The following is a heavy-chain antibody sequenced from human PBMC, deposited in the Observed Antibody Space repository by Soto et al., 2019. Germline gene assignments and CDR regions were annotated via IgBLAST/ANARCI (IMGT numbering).Heavy chain of an antibody. Sequence: PGGSLRLSCAASGFTFSSYGMHWVRQAPGKGLEWVAVISYDGSNKYYADSVKGRFTISRDNSKNTLYLQMNSLRAEDTAVYYCAKDVTGTAYYYYYYGMDVWGQGTTVTVSS. D-gene: IGHD1-20*01. J-gene: IGHJ6*02. CDR2: ISYDGSNK. CDR1: GFTFSSYG. CDR3: AKDVTGTAYYYYYYGMDV. V-gene: IGHV3-30*18.